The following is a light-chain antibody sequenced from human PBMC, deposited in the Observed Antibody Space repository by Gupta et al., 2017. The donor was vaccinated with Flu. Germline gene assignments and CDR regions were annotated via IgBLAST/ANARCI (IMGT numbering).Light chain of an antibody. CDR2: GAS. CDR3: QQYGSSPGYT. J-gene: IGKJ2*01. V-gene: IGKV3-20*01. Sequence: EIVLTQSPGTLSLSPGEGATLSCRASQSVSSNYLAWYQQKPGQAPRLLSFGASSRATGIPDRFRGSGSGTDFTLTISRLEPEDFAVYYCQQYGSSPGYTFGQGTKLEIK. CDR1: QSVSSNY.